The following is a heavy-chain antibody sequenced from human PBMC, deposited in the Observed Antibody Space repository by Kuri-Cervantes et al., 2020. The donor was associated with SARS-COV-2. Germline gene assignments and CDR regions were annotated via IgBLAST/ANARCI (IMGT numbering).Heavy chain of an antibody. V-gene: IGHV3-30-3*01. CDR3: AKARYRSFSNSISDY. CDR1: GFTFSSYA. D-gene: IGHD3-3*02. CDR2: ISYDGSNK. Sequence: GASLRLSCAASGFTFSSYAMHWVRQAPGKGLEWVAVISYDGSNKYYADSVKGRFTISRDNSKNTLYLQMNSLRAEDTAVHYCAKARYRSFSNSISDYWGQGTLVTVSS. J-gene: IGHJ4*02.